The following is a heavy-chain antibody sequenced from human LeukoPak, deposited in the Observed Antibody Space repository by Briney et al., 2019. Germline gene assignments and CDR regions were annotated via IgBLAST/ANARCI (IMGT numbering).Heavy chain of an antibody. J-gene: IGHJ5*02. V-gene: IGHV3-7*03. CDR2: INQDGSEK. CDR3: VRGKGWLDP. CDR1: GFTFSNNW. Sequence: GGSLRLSCAASGFTFSNNWMSWVRQAPGKGLEWAANINQDGSEKNYVDSVKGRFTISRDNAKNSVYLQMNSLRAEDTAVYYCVRGKGWLDPWGQGILVTVSS.